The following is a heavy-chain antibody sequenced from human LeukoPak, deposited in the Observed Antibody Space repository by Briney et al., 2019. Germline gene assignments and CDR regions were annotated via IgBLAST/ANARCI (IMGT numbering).Heavy chain of an antibody. CDR2: ISYDGSNK. CDR3: ARDQKELVTMIESGAFDI. Sequence: PGRSLRLSCAASGFTFSSYAMHWVRQAPGKGLEWVAVISYDGSNKYYADSVKGRFTISRDNSKNTLYLQMNSLRAEDTAVYYYARDQKELVTMIESGAFDIWGQGTMVTVSS. D-gene: IGHD3-22*01. CDR1: GFTFSSYA. V-gene: IGHV3-30-3*01. J-gene: IGHJ3*02.